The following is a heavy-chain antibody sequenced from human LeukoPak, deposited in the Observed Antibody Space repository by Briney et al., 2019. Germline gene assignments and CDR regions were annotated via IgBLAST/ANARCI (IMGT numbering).Heavy chain of an antibody. CDR2: ISYDGSNK. CDR1: GFTVSSNY. J-gene: IGHJ3*02. CDR3: AKDDLYNGDAFDI. D-gene: IGHD1-14*01. Sequence: GGSLRLSCAASGFTVSSNYMSWVRQAPGKGLEWVAVISYDGSNKYYADSVKGRFTISRDNSKNTLYLQMNSLRAEDTAVYYCAKDDLYNGDAFDIWGQGTMVTVSS. V-gene: IGHV3-30*18.